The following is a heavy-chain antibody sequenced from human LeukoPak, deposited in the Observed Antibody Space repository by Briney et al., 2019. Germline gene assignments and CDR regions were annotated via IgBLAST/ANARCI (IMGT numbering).Heavy chain of an antibody. CDR1: GFTFDDSA. V-gene: IGHV3-43*02. J-gene: IGHJ6*02. D-gene: IGHD6-19*01. CDR2: ISGDGDYT. CDR3: AKDRLPGGIAVAGADDGLDV. Sequence: PGGSLRLSCAASGFTFDDSAMHWVRQAPGKGLEWVSLISGDGDYTYYADSVKGRFTISRDNSKNSLCLQMNSLKTEDTALYYCAKDRLPGGIAVAGADDGLDVWGQGTTVTVSS.